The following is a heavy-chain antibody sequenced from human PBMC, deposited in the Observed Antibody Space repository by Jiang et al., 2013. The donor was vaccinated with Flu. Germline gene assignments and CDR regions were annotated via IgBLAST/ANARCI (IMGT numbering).Heavy chain of an antibody. V-gene: IGHV4-34*12. J-gene: IGHJ4*02. D-gene: IGHD3-3*01. CDR2: IIHTGST. CDR3: ARWSGSERTYFDS. Sequence: LLKPSETLSLSCAVSGVSFSGYYWNWIRQPPGKGLEWIGEIIHTGSTNYNPSLKSRVTMSIDTSKKRFSLNLTSVTAADTAVYYCARWSGSERTYFDSWGQGTLVTVSS. CDR1: GVSFSGYY.